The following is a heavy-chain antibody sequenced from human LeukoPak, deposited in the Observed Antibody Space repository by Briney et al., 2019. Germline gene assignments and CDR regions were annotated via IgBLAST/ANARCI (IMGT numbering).Heavy chain of an antibody. CDR3: AKDQYIYGSSPFDF. J-gene: IGHJ4*02. CDR2: ISGSGGST. Sequence: GGSLRLSCAASGFTFSSYAMSWVRQAPGKGLEWVSAISGSGGSTYYADSVKGRFTISRDNSQNTLYLQMSSLRAEDTAIYYCAKDQYIYGSSPFDFWGQGTLVTVSS. CDR1: GFTFSSYA. V-gene: IGHV3-23*01. D-gene: IGHD3-10*01.